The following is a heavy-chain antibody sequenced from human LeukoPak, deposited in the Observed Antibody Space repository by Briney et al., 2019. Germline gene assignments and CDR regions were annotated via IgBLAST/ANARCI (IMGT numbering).Heavy chain of an antibody. CDR1: GGSISSSSYY. Sequence: SETLSLTCTVSGGSISSSSYYWGWIRQPPGKGLEWIGSIYYSGSTYYNPPLKSRVTISVETSKNQFSLKLSSVTAADTAVYYCARDHNWGYWFDPWGQGTLVTVSS. V-gene: IGHV4-39*07. D-gene: IGHD7-27*01. CDR3: ARDHNWGYWFDP. J-gene: IGHJ5*02. CDR2: IYYSGST.